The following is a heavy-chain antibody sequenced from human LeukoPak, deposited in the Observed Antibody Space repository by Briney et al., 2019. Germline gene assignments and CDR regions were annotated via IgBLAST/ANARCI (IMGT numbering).Heavy chain of an antibody. Sequence: GRSLRLSCAASGFTFDDYAMHWVRQAPGKGQEWVSGISWNSGSIGYADSVKGRFTISRDNAKNSLYLQMNSLRAEDMALYYCAKESSSGYYFDYWGQGTLVTVSS. CDR2: ISWNSGSI. D-gene: IGHD6-19*01. CDR3: AKESSSGYYFDY. CDR1: GFTFDDYA. J-gene: IGHJ4*02. V-gene: IGHV3-9*03.